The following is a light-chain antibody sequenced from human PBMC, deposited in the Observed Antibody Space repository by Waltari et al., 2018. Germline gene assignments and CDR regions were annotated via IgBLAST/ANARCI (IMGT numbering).Light chain of an antibody. V-gene: IGKV1-39*01. CDR1: QYISSY. Sequence: IQMTQSPSSLPASVGDRVTITCRASQYISSYLNWYQQIPGKAPRLLIYGASELQSGVSSRFSGSGSGTDFTLTINSLQPEAFATYYCQQSYRTPRTFGQGTKLEIK. CDR3: QQSYRTPRT. J-gene: IGKJ2*01. CDR2: GAS.